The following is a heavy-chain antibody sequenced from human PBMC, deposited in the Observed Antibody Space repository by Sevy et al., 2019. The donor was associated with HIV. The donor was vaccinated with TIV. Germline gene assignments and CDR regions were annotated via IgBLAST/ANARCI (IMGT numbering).Heavy chain of an antibody. V-gene: IGHV3-33*01. Sequence: GGSLRLSCAASGFTFSSYGMHWVRQAPGKGLEWVAVIWYDGSNKYYADSVKGRFTISRDNSKNTRYLQMNSLRAEDTAVYYCARELYYYDSSGSPVDYWGQGTLVTVSS. CDR2: IWYDGSNK. D-gene: IGHD3-22*01. J-gene: IGHJ4*02. CDR1: GFTFSSYG. CDR3: ARELYYYDSSGSPVDY.